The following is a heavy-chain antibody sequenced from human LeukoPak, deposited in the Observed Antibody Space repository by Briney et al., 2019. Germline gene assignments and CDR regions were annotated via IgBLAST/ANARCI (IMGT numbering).Heavy chain of an antibody. J-gene: IGHJ4*02. CDR3: AKLAGIRGWFVYYFDY. CDR1: GFPFCTHA. CDR2: MRGRGDTS. Sequence: GSLRPSFAASGFPFCTHAMTWGRPAPGKGVEWVSGMRGRGDTSYYADSVKGRFTISRDNSKNTLFLQMNSLRAEDTAVYYCAKLAGIRGWFVYYFDYWGQGTLVTVS. D-gene: IGHD6-19*01. V-gene: IGHV3-23*01.